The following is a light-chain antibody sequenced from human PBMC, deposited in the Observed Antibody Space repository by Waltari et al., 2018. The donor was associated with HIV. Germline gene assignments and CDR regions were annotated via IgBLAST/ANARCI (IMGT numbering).Light chain of an antibody. CDR3: MQGLQIPLT. Sequence: IVMTQSPLSLSVTPGEPASISCTSNQSLLHSSGYNFLDWYMQKPGQSPQVLIYLAYNRASGVPARFSGRCSATDFTLKISRVEAEDVGFYYCMQGLQIPLTFGGGTKVEIK. CDR2: LAY. J-gene: IGKJ4*01. CDR1: QSLLHSSGYNF. V-gene: IGKV2-28*01.